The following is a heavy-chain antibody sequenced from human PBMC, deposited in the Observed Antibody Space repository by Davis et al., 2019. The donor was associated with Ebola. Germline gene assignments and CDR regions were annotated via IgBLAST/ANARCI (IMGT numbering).Heavy chain of an antibody. Sequence: PGGSLRLSCASSGFTFIEAWMSWVRQAPGKGLDWVALISYDGSSKYYADSVKGRFTISRDNSKGTLDLLMNSLRTEDTAIYYCAKDRITMGAYFDYWGRGTLVTVSS. CDR1: GFTFIEAW. CDR3: AKDRITMGAYFDY. CDR2: ISYDGSSK. V-gene: IGHV3-30*06. J-gene: IGHJ4*02. D-gene: IGHD3-10*01.